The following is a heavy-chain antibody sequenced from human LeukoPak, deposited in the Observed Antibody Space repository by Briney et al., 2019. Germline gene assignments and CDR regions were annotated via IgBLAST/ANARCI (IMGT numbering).Heavy chain of an antibody. CDR2: ISGGGGST. J-gene: IGHJ3*02. Sequence: GRSLRLSCAASGFTFSSYAMSWVRQAPGKGLEWVAAISGGGGSTYYADSVKGRFTISRDNSKNTLYLQMNSVRGEDAAVYYCAKGEYCSGGSCSSTAFDIWRQARMLGVSS. CDR1: GFTFSSYA. V-gene: IGHV3-23*01. CDR3: AKGEYCSGGSCSSTAFDI. D-gene: IGHD2-15*01.